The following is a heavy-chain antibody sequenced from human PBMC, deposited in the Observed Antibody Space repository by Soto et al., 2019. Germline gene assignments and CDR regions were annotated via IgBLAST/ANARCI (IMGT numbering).Heavy chain of an antibody. D-gene: IGHD6-19*01. CDR3: ARVGSSGWSPDY. CDR1: GGSISGHY. V-gene: IGHV4-59*11. Sequence: SETLSLTCTVSGGSISGHYWTWIRQPPGKGLEWIGYIFYSGNTNYNPSLRSRVTISVDTSKNQFSLKLNSVTTADTAMYYCARVGSSGWSPDYWGQGTLVTVSS. CDR2: IFYSGNT. J-gene: IGHJ4*02.